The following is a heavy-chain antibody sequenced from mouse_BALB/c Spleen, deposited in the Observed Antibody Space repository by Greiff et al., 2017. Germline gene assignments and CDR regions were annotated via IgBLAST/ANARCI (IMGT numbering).Heavy chain of an antibody. D-gene: IGHD1-2*01. CDR1: GDSITSGY. V-gene: IGHV3-8*02. CDR3: ARLRLRDYYAMDY. CDR2: ISYSGST. Sequence: VQLKESGPSLVKPSQTLSLTCSVTGDSITSGYWNWIRKFPGNKLEYMGYISYSGSTYYNPSLKSRISITRDTSKNQYYLQLNSVTTEDTATYYCARLRLRDYYAMDYWGQGTSVTVSS. J-gene: IGHJ4*01.